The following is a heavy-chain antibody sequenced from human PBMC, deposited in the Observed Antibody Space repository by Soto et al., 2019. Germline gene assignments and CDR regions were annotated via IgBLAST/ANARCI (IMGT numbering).Heavy chain of an antibody. Sequence: EVQLVESGGGLVQPGGSLRLSCAASGFTFSSSEMSWVRQAPGKGLEAVSYTSSSGSTTHYADSVKGRFTISRDNAKHLLYLQMNSLRVADTAVYYCARWEVLTGLDYSGEGTLLAVSS. D-gene: IGHD2-8*02. V-gene: IGHV3-48*03. CDR2: TSSSGSTT. CDR1: GFTFSSSE. CDR3: ARWEVLTGLDY. J-gene: IGHJ4*02.